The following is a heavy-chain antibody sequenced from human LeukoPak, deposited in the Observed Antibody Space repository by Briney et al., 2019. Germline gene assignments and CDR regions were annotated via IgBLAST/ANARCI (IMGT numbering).Heavy chain of an antibody. CDR1: GGSISSYY. CDR3: ARRLYCSGGSCPIPYYYYYMDV. Sequence: PSETLSLTCTVSGGSISSYYWSWIRQPPGKGLEWIGYIYYSGSTNSNPSLKSRVTISVDTSKNQFSLKLSSVTAADTAVYYCARRLYCSGGSCPIPYYYYYMDVWGKGTTVTVSS. J-gene: IGHJ6*03. V-gene: IGHV4-59*01. CDR2: IYYSGST. D-gene: IGHD2-15*01.